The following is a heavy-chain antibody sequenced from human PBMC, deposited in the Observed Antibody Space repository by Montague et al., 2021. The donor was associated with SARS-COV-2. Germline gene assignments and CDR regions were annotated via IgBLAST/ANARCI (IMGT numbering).Heavy chain of an antibody. D-gene: IGHD6-19*01. CDR3: ARVRRNSSGWYRDYYYYYGMDV. CDR2: ISYDGSNK. CDR1: GFTFSSYA. V-gene: IGHV3-30*04. J-gene: IGHJ6*02. Sequence: SLRLSCAASGFTFSSYAMHWVRQAPGKGLEWVAVISYDGSNKYYADSVKGRFTISRDNSKNTLYLQMNSLRAEDTAVYYCARVRRNSSGWYRDYYYYYGMDVWGQGTTVTVSS.